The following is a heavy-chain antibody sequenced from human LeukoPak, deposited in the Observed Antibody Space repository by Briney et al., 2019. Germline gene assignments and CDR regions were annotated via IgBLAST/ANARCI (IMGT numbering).Heavy chain of an antibody. CDR1: GGSISSYY. CDR3: ARRGLLPPTYYYGMDV. J-gene: IGHJ6*02. D-gene: IGHD3-22*01. V-gene: IGHV4-59*12. Sequence: SETLSLTCTVSGGSISSYYWSWIRQPPGKGLEWNGYIYYSGSTNYNPSLKSRVTISVDKSKNQFSLRLSSATAADTAVYYCARRGLLPPTYYYGMDVWGQGTTVTVSS. CDR2: IYYSGST.